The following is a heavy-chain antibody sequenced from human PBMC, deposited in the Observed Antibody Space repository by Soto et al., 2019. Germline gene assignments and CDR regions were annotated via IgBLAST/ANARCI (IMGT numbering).Heavy chain of an antibody. CDR2: ISSSSSYI. Sequence: GGSLRLSCAASGFTFSSYSMNWVRQAPGKGLEWVSSISSSSSYIYYADSVKGRFTISRDNAKNSLYLQMNSLRAEDTAVYYCARDRSYYGSGSQLYYYYMDVWGKGTTVTVSS. D-gene: IGHD3-10*01. J-gene: IGHJ6*03. CDR1: GFTFSSYS. CDR3: ARDRSYYGSGSQLYYYYMDV. V-gene: IGHV3-21*01.